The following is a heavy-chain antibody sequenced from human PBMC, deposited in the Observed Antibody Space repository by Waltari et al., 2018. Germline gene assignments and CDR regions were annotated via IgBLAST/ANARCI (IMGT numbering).Heavy chain of an antibody. CDR1: GYTFTGYY. J-gene: IGHJ6*02. Sequence: QVQLVQSGAEVKKPGASVKVSCKASGYTFTGYYMHWVRQAPGQGLEWMGWINPNSGGTNYAQKFQGWVTMTRDTSISTAYMELSRLRSDDTAVYYCARDMVGTGYYYYGMDVWGQGTTVIVSS. CDR3: ARDMVGTGYYYYGMDV. D-gene: IGHD1-1*01. CDR2: INPNSGGT. V-gene: IGHV1-2*04.